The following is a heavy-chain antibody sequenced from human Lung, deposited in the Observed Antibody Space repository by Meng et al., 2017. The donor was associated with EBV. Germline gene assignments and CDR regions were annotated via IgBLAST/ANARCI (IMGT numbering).Heavy chain of an antibody. D-gene: IGHD6-13*01. Sequence: EVQLVESGGGLVKRVGCLRLSCAASVFTFSSYSMNWVRKTPGKGLECVSSISSSSSYIYYADSVKGRFSISRDNAKNSLYLQMNSLRAEDAAVYYCARAAAGLTFDYWGQGTLVTVAS. V-gene: IGHV3-21*01. J-gene: IGHJ4*02. CDR1: VFTFSSYS. CDR2: ISSSSSYI. CDR3: ARAAAGLTFDY.